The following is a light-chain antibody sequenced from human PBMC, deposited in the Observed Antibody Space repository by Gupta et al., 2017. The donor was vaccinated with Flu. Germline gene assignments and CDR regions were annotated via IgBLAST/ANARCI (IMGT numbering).Light chain of an antibody. CDR1: QSISGW. Sequence: DIQMTQSPSTLSASVGDRVTITCRASQSISGWLAWYQQKRGRAPKVLIYKASTLERGVPSRFSGSGSGTEFTLTISSLKPDDFATYYCQQYYSYSYSFGQGTEVEI. V-gene: IGKV1-5*03. CDR3: QQYYSYSYS. CDR2: KAS. J-gene: IGKJ2*03.